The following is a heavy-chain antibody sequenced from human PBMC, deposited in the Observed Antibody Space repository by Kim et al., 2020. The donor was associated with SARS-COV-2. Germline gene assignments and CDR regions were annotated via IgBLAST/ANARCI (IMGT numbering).Heavy chain of an antibody. J-gene: IGHJ5*02. CDR3: AKVFRGTWAGWFDP. D-gene: IGHD1-1*01. Sequence: ADSVKGRFTISRDNSKNTLYLQMNSLRAEDTAVYYCAKVFRGTWAGWFDPWGQGTLVTVSS. V-gene: IGHV3-23*01.